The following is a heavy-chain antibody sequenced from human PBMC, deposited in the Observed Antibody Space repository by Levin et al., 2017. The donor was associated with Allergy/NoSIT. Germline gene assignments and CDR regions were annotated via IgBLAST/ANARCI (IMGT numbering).Heavy chain of an antibody. CDR2: IWYDGSNK. CDR3: ARDIRNEYYYYMDV. Sequence: GESLKISCAASGFTFSSYGMHWVRQAPGKGLEWVAVIWYDGSNKYYADSVKGRFTISRDNSKNTLYLQMNSLRAEDTAVYYCARDIRNEYYYYMDVWGKGTTVTVSS. D-gene: IGHD1-1*01. V-gene: IGHV3-33*01. CDR1: GFTFSSYG. J-gene: IGHJ6*03.